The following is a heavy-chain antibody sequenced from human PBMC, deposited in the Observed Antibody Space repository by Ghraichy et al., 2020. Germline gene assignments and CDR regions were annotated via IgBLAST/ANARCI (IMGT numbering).Heavy chain of an antibody. J-gene: IGHJ4*02. CDR3: ATLTYGSGSYYLGYVY. CDR2: ISSSSSTI. CDR1: GFTFSSYS. V-gene: IGHV3-48*02. D-gene: IGHD3-10*01. Sequence: GGSLRLSCAASGFTFSSYSMNWVRQAPGKGLEWVSYISSSSSTIYYADSVKGRFTISRDNAKNSLYLQMNSLRDEDTAVYYCATLTYGSGSYYLGYVYWGQGTLVTASS.